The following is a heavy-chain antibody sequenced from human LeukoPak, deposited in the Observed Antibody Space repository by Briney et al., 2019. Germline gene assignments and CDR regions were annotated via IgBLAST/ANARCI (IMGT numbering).Heavy chain of an antibody. Sequence: PGGSLRLSCAASGFTFSSYSTNWVRQAPGKGLEWVSSISSSSSYIYYADSVKGRFTISRDNAKNSLYLQMNSLRAEDTAVYYCARVLVGYSYGRYYFDYWGQGTLVTVSS. V-gene: IGHV3-21*01. CDR2: ISSSSSYI. D-gene: IGHD5-18*01. J-gene: IGHJ4*02. CDR1: GFTFSSYS. CDR3: ARVLVGYSYGRYYFDY.